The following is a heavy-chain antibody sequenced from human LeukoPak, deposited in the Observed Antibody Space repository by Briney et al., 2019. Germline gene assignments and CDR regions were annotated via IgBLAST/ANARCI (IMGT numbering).Heavy chain of an antibody. CDR1: GFTFSSYS. J-gene: IGHJ6*03. D-gene: IGHD3-9*01. CDR3: ARGAGLRYFDWPIPQYYYYYYYMDV. CDR2: INWNGGST. Sequence: PGGSLRLSCAASGFTFSSYSMNWVRQAPGKGLEWVSGINWNGGSTGYADSVKGRFTISRDNAKNSLYLQMNSLRAEDTAVYYCARGAGLRYFDWPIPQYYYYYYYMDVWGKGTTVTISS. V-gene: IGHV3-20*04.